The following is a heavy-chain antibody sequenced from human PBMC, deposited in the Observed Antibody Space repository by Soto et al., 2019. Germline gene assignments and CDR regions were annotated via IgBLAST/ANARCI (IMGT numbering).Heavy chain of an antibody. Sequence: PSETLSLTCAVYGWSFSGYYWSWIRQPPGKGLEWIGEINHSGSTNYNPSLKSRVTISVDTSKNQISLKLSSVTAAVTAVYYCARGRYCSSTSCPRYYYYYYMDVWGKGTTVTVSS. CDR3: ARGRYCSSTSCPRYYYYYYMDV. J-gene: IGHJ6*03. D-gene: IGHD2-2*01. V-gene: IGHV4-34*01. CDR1: GWSFSGYY. CDR2: INHSGST.